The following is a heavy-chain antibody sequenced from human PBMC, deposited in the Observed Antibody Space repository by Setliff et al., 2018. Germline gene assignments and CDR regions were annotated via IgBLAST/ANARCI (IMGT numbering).Heavy chain of an antibody. J-gene: IGHJ4*02. Sequence: SETLSLTCAVSGYSISSGYYWGWIRQPPGKGLAWIGSIYHSGSTSYNPSLKSRVAISVDTSKNQFSLKLSSVTAADTAVYYCVGVSYLYWGQGTLVTVSS. D-gene: IGHD3-16*02. CDR3: VGVSYLY. CDR2: IYHSGST. V-gene: IGHV4-38-2*01. CDR1: GYSISSGYY.